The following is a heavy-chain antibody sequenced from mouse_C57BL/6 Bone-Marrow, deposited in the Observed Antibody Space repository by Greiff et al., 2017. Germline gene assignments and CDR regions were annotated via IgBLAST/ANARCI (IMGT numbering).Heavy chain of an antibody. CDR2: INPSNGGT. CDR1: GYTFTSYW. CDR3: ARWGGNYGAWFAY. V-gene: IGHV1-53*01. D-gene: IGHD2-1*01. Sequence: VQLQQSGTELVKPGASVKLSCKASGYTFTSYWMHWVKQRPGQGLEWIGNINPSNGGTNYNEKFKSKATLTVDKSSSTAYMQLSSLTSEDSAVYYCARWGGNYGAWFAYWGQGTLVTVSA. J-gene: IGHJ3*01.